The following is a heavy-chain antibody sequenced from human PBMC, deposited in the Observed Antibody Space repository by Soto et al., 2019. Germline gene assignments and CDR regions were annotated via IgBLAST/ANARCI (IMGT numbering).Heavy chain of an antibody. CDR2: MYYSGST. CDR1: GDSISSSNYY. J-gene: IGHJ4*02. CDR3: ARHGAWAPRDY. D-gene: IGHD3-16*01. Sequence: QLQLQESGPGLVKPSETLSLTCTVSGDSISSSNYYWGWIRQPPGKGLEWIVSMYYSGSTFYNSSLRSRVTLSVDTSQNQFTLKVSSVTAADAAVYYCARHGAWAPRDYWGKRSLVTVSS. V-gene: IGHV4-39*01.